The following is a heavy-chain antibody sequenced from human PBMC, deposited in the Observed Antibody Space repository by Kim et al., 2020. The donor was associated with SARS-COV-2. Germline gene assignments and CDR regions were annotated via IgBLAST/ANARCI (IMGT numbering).Heavy chain of an antibody. J-gene: IGHJ6*02. Sequence: GGSLRLSCAASGFTFSSYGMHWVRQAPGKGLEWVAVIWYDGSNKYYADSVKGRFTISRDNSKNTLYLQMNSLRAEDTAVYYCAKGRYGSGIITYYGMDVWGQGTTVTVSS. D-gene: IGHD3-10*01. CDR3: AKGRYGSGIITYYGMDV. CDR2: IWYDGSNK. V-gene: IGHV3-33*06. CDR1: GFTFSSYG.